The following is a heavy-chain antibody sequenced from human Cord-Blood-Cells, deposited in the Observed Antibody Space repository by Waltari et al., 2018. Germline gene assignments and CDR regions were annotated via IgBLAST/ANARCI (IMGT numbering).Heavy chain of an antibody. V-gene: IGHV4-34*01. D-gene: IGHD3-9*01. CDR2: INHRGST. CDR3: ARGTDWADY. CDR1: GGSFSGYY. Sequence: QVQLQQWGAGLLKPSETLSLTCAVYGGSFSGYYWGWIRPPPGKGLEWIGDINHRGSTDHNPSLKSRVTISVDTSKNQFSLKLSSVTAADTAVYYCARGTDWADYWGQGTLVTVSS. J-gene: IGHJ4*02.